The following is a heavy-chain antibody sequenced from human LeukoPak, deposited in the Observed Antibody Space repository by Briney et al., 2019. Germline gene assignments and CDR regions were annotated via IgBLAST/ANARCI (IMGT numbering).Heavy chain of an antibody. CDR3: ARVEYSSSWYGRWFDP. J-gene: IGHJ5*02. CDR2: IYYSGST. Sequence: PSETLSLTCTVSGDSISGFYWSWIRQPPGKGLEWIGYIYYSGSTNYNPSLKSRVTISVDTSKNQFSLKLSSVTAADTAVYYCARVEYSSSWYGRWFDPWGQGTLVTVSS. D-gene: IGHD6-13*01. V-gene: IGHV4-59*01. CDR1: GDSISGFY.